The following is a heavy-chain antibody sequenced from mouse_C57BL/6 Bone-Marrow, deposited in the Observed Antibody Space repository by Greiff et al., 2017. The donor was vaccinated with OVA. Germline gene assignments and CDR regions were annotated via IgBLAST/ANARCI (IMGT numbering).Heavy chain of an antibody. Sequence: QVQLQQPGAELVRPGSSVKLSCKASGYTFTSYWMHWVKQRPIQGLDWIGNIDPSDSETHYNQKFKDKATLTVDKSSSTAYMQLSSLTSEDSAVYYCARDDGYFFWYFDVWGTGTTVTVSS. V-gene: IGHV1-52*01. J-gene: IGHJ1*03. CDR3: ARDDGYFFWYFDV. CDR1: GYTFTSYW. CDR2: IDPSDSET. D-gene: IGHD2-3*01.